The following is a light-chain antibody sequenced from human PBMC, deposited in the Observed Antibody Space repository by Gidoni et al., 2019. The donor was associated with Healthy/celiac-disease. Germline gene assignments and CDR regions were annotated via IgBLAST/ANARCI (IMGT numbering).Light chain of an antibody. J-gene: IGLJ1*01. CDR1: SLRSYY. CDR3: NSRDSSGNHYV. V-gene: IGLV3-19*01. CDR2: GKH. Sequence: SSELTQDPAVSVALGQTVRITCQGDSLRSYYASWYQQKPGQAPVLVLYGKHNRPSGIPDRFAGPSSGNTASLTITGAQAEEEADDYCNSRDSSGNHYVFGTGTKVTVL.